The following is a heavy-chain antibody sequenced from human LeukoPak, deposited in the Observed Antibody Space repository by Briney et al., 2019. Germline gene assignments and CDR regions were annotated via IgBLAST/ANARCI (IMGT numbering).Heavy chain of an antibody. CDR1: GFTFGDYY. D-gene: IGHD6-19*01. CDR2: ISGSASTI. Sequence: NSGGSLRLSCAASGFTFGDYYMSWIRPAPGKGLEWVSSISGSASTIYYTDSVRGRFTISRDNAKNSLHLQMNSLRAEDTAVYYCTRVDETVVAVGGHCDYWGQGTQVTVSS. CDR3: TRVDETVVAVGGHCDY. V-gene: IGHV3-11*01. J-gene: IGHJ4*02.